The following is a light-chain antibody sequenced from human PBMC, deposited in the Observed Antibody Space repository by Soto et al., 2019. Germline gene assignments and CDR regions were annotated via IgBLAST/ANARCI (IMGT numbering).Light chain of an antibody. J-gene: IGKJ1*01. CDR2: KAS. CDR1: QSVDRW. V-gene: IGKV1-5*03. Sequence: DIQMTQSPSTLSASVGDRVTITCRASQSVDRWLAWYQQRPGKAPKALIYKASNLESGVPSRFSGSGSGTEFTLTITRLQPGDIATYYCQQYTTPVTFGQGTMVEMK. CDR3: QQYTTPVT.